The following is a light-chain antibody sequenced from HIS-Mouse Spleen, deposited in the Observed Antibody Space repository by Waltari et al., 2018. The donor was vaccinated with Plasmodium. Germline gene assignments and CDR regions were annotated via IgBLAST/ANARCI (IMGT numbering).Light chain of an antibody. J-gene: IGKJ1*01. Sequence: EIVMTQSTATLSVSPGERATLSCRASQSVSSNLAWYQPKPGQAPRLLIYGASTRATGIPARFSGSGSGTEFTLTISSLQSEDFAVYYCQQYNNWPAWTFGQGTKVEIK. CDR1: QSVSSN. V-gene: IGKV3-15*01. CDR3: QQYNNWPAWT. CDR2: GAS.